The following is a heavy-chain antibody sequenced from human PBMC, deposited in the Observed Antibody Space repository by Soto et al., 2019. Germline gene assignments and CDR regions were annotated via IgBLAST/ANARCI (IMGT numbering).Heavy chain of an antibody. D-gene: IGHD2-15*01. CDR2: INPNSGGT. Sequence: GASVKVSCKASGYTFTGYYMHWVRQAPGQGLEWMGWINPNSGGTNYAQKFQGRVTMTRDTSISTAYMELSRLRSDDTAVYYCARELGYCSGGSCFSWGQGTLVTVSS. V-gene: IGHV1-2*02. CDR1: GYTFTGYY. J-gene: IGHJ4*02. CDR3: ARELGYCSGGSCFS.